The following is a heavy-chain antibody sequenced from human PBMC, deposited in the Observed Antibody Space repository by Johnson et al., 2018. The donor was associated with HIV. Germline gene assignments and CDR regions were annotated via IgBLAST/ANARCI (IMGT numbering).Heavy chain of an antibody. CDR2: INSDGSST. D-gene: IGHD3-22*01. Sequence: VQLVESGGGLVQPGGSLRLSCADSGFTFSGFWMHWVRQAPGKGLVWVSRINSDGSSTSYADSVKGRFTISRDNATNTLYLQMNSLRAEDTAVYYCARVGVGGTYYYDSSGRAGGAFDIWGQGTMVTVSS. CDR1: GFTFSGFW. J-gene: IGHJ3*02. V-gene: IGHV3-74*02. CDR3: ARVGVGGTYYYDSSGRAGGAFDI.